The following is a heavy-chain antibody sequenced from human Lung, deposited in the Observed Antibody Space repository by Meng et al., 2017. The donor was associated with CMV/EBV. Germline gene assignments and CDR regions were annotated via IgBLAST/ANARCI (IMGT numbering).Heavy chain of an antibody. Sequence: LTXAASGFTFSSYEMHWVRQAPGKGLEWVSYISSSGSTIYYADSVKGRFTISRDNAKNSLYLQMNSLRAEDTAVYYCARDREYSYGYCYYYCGMDVWXQGTXVTVSS. V-gene: IGHV3-48*03. CDR1: GFTFSSYE. CDR3: ARDREYSYGYCYYYCGMDV. J-gene: IGHJ6*02. CDR2: ISSSGSTI. D-gene: IGHD5-18*01.